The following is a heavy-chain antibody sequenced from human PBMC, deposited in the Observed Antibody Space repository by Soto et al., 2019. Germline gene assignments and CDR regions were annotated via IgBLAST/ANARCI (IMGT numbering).Heavy chain of an antibody. D-gene: IGHD5-12*01. Sequence: PSETLSLTCTVSGGSISSYYWSWIRQPPGKGLEWIGYIYYSGSTNYNPSLKSRVTISVDTSKNQFSLKLSSVTAADTAVYYCARYGGGYDQNIDYWGQGTLVTVSS. CDR1: GGSISSYY. V-gene: IGHV4-59*01. CDR2: IYYSGST. CDR3: ARYGGGYDQNIDY. J-gene: IGHJ4*02.